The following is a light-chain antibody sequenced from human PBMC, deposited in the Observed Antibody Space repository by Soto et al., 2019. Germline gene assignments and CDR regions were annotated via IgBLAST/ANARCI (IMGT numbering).Light chain of an antibody. CDR1: QSVSSN. CDR3: QQRSNWPRWT. J-gene: IGKJ1*01. CDR2: GAF. V-gene: IGKV3-11*01. Sequence: EILMTQSPVTLSVSPGERATLSCRASQSVSSNLAWYQQKPGQASSLLIYGAFTRATGIPARFSGTGSGTDFTLTISSLEPEDFAVYYCQQRSNWPRWTFGQGTKVDI.